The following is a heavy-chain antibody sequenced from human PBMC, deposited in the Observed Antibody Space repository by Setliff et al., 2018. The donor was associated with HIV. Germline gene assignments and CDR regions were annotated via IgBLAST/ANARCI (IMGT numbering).Heavy chain of an antibody. D-gene: IGHD3-10*01. CDR2: IYTSGTT. CDR1: GDSISGGSFY. J-gene: IGHJ4*02. V-gene: IGHV4-61*02. CDR3: ARSHLSGSGTYGIFDY. Sequence: ASETLSLTCTVSGDSISGGSFYWSWIRQPAGKELEWIGRIYTSGTTRHNPSLRSRVTLSIDTSKNQFSLKLTSVTAADTAVYYCARSHLSGSGTYGIFDYWGQGTRVTVSS.